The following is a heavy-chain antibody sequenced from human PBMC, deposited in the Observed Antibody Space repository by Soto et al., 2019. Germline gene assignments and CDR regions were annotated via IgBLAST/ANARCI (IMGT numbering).Heavy chain of an antibody. CDR2: IYYSGST. D-gene: IGHD3-22*01. Sequence: SETLSLTCSVSGGSISSSSLYWGWIRQPPGKGLEWIGSIYYSGSTHYNPSLQSRVTISVDTSKNQFSLKLSSVTAADTAVYYCARHHRDDSSGYYQYFDYWGQGTLVTVSS. V-gene: IGHV4-39*01. J-gene: IGHJ4*02. CDR1: GGSISSSSLY. CDR3: ARHHRDDSSGYYQYFDY.